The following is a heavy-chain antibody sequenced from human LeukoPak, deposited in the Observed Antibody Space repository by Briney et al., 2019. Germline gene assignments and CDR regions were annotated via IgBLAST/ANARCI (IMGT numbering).Heavy chain of an antibody. CDR2: IYTSGST. CDR1: GGAISSGSYY. CDR3: ARVMAAIWPHDAFDI. Sequence: SETLSLTCTVSGGAISSGSYYWSWIRQPAGKGLEWIARIYTSGSTNYSPSLKSRVTMSIDPSKHQSSLKLTSWTPSAPPVYYCARVMAAIWPHDAFDIWGQGTMVTVSS. V-gene: IGHV4-61*02. J-gene: IGHJ3*02. D-gene: IGHD2-2*01.